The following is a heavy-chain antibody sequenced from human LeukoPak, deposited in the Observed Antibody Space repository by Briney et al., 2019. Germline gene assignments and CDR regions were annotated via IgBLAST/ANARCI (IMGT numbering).Heavy chain of an antibody. Sequence: SGPALVKPTQTLTLTCTFSGFSLSTSGMCVSWIRQPPVKALEWLARIDWDEDKYYSTSLKTTLTISKDTSKNQVVLTMTNMDPVDTATYYCARFLDWEYYFDYWGQGTLVTVSS. CDR3: ARFLDWEYYFDY. D-gene: IGHD3-9*01. V-gene: IGHV2-70*11. CDR1: GFSLSTSGMC. J-gene: IGHJ4*02. CDR2: IDWDEDK.